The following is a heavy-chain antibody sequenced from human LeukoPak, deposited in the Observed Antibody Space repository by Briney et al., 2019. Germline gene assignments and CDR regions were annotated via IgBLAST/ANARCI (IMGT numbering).Heavy chain of an antibody. CDR3: ARPIAVAGPFDV. CDR2: IWYDGSNK. CDR1: GFTFSSSA. V-gene: IGHV3-33*08. Sequence: GGSLRLSCVASGFTFSSSAFHWVRQAPGKGLEWVAIIWYDGSNKYYTDSVKGRFTISRDNSKNTLYLQMNSLRAEDTAVYYCARPIAVAGPFDVWGQGTLVTVSS. D-gene: IGHD6-19*01. J-gene: IGHJ4*02.